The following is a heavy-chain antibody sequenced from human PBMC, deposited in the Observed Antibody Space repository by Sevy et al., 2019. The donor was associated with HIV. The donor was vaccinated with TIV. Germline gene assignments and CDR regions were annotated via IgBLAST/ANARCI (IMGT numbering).Heavy chain of an antibody. CDR3: ATTRRALGQWLVLGY. V-gene: IGHV1-24*01. CDR2: FDPEDGET. CDR1: GYTLTELS. Sequence: ASVKVSCKVSGYTLTELSMHCVRQAPGKGLEWMGGFDPEDGETIYAQKFQGRVTMTEDTSTDTAYMELSSLRSEDTAVYYCATTRRALGQWLVLGYWGQRTLVTVSS. D-gene: IGHD6-19*01. J-gene: IGHJ4*02.